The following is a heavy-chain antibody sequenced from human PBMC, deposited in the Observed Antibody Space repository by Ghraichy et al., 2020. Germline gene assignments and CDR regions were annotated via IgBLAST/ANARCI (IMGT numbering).Heavy chain of an antibody. D-gene: IGHD6-19*01. Sequence: TLSLTCTVSGGSISSYYWSWIRQPPGKGLEWIGYIYYSGSTNYNPSLKSRVTISVDTSKNQFSLKLSSVTAADTAVYYCARAASSGWSHPIDYWGQGTLVTVSS. CDR1: GGSISSYY. V-gene: IGHV4-59*01. CDR2: IYYSGST. CDR3: ARAASSGWSHPIDY. J-gene: IGHJ4*02.